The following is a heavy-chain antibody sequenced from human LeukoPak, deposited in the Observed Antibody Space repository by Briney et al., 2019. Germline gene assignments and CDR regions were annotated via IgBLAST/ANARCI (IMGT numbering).Heavy chain of an antibody. Sequence: GGSLRLSCAASGFTFSSYSMNWVRQAPGKGLEWVSYISSSSSTIYYADSVKSRFTISRDNAKNSLYLQMNSLRDEDTAVYYCARDRIILWFGELPDAFDIWGQGTMVTVSS. CDR2: ISSSSSTI. CDR3: ARDRIILWFGELPDAFDI. D-gene: IGHD3-10*01. CDR1: GFTFSSYS. J-gene: IGHJ3*02. V-gene: IGHV3-48*02.